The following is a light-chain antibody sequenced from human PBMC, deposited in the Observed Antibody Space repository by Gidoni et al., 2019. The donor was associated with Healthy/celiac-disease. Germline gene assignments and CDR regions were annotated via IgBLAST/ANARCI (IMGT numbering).Light chain of an antibody. J-gene: IGKJ3*01. CDR3: QQYYSTPVT. CDR2: WAS. Sequence: DIVMNQSPASLAVSLGERATINCKSSQSVLYSSNNKNYLAWYQQKPGQPPKLLIYWASTRESGVPDRFSGSGSGTDFTLTISSLQAEDVAVFYCQQYYSTPVTFGPGTKVDIK. CDR1: QSVLYSSNNKNY. V-gene: IGKV4-1*01.